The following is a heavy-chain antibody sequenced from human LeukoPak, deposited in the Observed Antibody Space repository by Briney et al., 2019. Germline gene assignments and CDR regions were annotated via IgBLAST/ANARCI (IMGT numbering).Heavy chain of an antibody. CDR3: ATEVVGYGDVHYFDS. CDR1: GYTLTEVS. D-gene: IGHD4-17*01. Sequence: VSVKVSCKISGYTLTEVSMHWVRQAPGKGLEWMGGFDPADGEPIYAQKFQGRVTMSEDTSTDTAYMDLSSLGSEDTAVYYCATEVVGYGDVHYFDSWGQGTLVTVSS. J-gene: IGHJ4*02. V-gene: IGHV1-24*01. CDR2: FDPADGEP.